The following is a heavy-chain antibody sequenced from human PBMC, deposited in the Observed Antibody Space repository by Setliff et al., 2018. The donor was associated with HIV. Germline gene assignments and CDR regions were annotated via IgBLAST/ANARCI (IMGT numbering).Heavy chain of an antibody. CDR1: GFTFSSYS. J-gene: IGHJ6*02. Sequence: GGSLRLSCAASGFTFSSYSMNWVRQAPGKGLEWVSYIRSSCSTIYYADSVKGRFTISRDNAKGSASLQMNSLRAEDTAIYFCARKLRPGHGVDVWGQGTTVTVSS. CDR2: IRSSCSTI. V-gene: IGHV3-48*04. D-gene: IGHD3-10*01. CDR3: ARKLRPGHGVDV.